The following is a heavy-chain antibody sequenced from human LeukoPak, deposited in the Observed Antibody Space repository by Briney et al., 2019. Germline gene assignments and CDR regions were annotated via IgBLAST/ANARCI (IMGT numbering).Heavy chain of an antibody. CDR1: AFTFSDYY. CDR2: ISSSGTTI. CDR3: ARGWDDLAARGSYFYY. D-gene: IGHD6-6*01. V-gene: IGHV3-11*04. J-gene: IGHJ4*02. Sequence: PGGSLRLSCAASAFTFSDYYITWIRQAPGKGLEWVSYISSSGTTIYYADSVKGRFTISRDNAKNSLYLQMNSLRAEDTAVYYCARGWDDLAARGSYFYYWVQGTLVTVSS.